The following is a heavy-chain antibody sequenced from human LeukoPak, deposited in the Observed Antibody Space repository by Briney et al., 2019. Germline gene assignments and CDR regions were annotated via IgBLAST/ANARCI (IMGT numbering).Heavy chain of an antibody. D-gene: IGHD6-19*01. CDR2: ISGSGGST. J-gene: IGHJ4*02. CDR1: GFTFSSYA. Sequence: GGSLRLSCAASGFTFSSYAMSWVRRAPGKGLEWVSAISGSGGSTYYADSVKGRFTISRDNSKNTLYLQMNSLRAEDTAVYYCAKLSSGWYEYFDYWGQGTLVTVSS. V-gene: IGHV3-23*01. CDR3: AKLSSGWYEYFDY.